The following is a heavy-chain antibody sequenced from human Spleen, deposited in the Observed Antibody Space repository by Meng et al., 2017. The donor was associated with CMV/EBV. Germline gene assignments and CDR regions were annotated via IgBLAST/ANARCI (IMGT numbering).Heavy chain of an antibody. CDR1: GFIFSSYA. CDR2: ISSSSSTI. V-gene: IGHV3-48*04. D-gene: IGHD3-3*01. J-gene: IGHJ5*02. CDR3: ARDRVLREIFGVVGFDP. Sequence: GESLKISCAASGFIFSSYAMSWVRQAPGKGLERVSYISSSSSTIYYADSVKSRFTISRDNAKNSLYLQMNSLRAEDTAVYYCARDRVLREIFGVVGFDPWGQGTLVTVSS.